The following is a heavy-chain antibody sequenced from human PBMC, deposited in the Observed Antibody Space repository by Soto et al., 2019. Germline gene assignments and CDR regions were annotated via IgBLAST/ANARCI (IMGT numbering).Heavy chain of an antibody. CDR2: VYHTGRT. J-gene: IGHJ4*02. CDR3: ARDFAYFDS. CDR1: GGSFSGYY. V-gene: IGHV4-34*11. D-gene: IGHD3-3*01. Sequence: SETLSLTCAVYGGSFSGYYWSWIRQPPGKGLEWIGYVYHTGRTSYNPSLKSRVSISMDTSKNQFSLNLDSVTAADTAVYFCARDFAYFDSWGQGTLVTVSS.